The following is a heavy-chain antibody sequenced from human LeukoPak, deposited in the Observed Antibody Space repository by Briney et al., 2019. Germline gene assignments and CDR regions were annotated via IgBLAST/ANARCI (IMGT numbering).Heavy chain of an antibody. D-gene: IGHD3-10*01. CDR3: AKGEVVRGVVFNWFDP. J-gene: IGHJ5*02. CDR1: GFTFSSYG. CDR2: IRYDGSNK. V-gene: IGHV3-30*02. Sequence: PGGAPRLSCAASGFTFSSYGMHWVRQAPGKGLESVAFIRYDGSNKYYADSVKGRFTISRDNSKNTLYLQMNSLRAEDTAVYYCAKGEVVRGVVFNWFDPWGQGTLVTASS.